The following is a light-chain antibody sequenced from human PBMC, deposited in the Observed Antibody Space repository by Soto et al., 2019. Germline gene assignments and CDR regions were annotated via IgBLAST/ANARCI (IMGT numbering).Light chain of an antibody. Sequence: QSVLTQPASVSGSPGQSITISCTGTSSDVGGFNSVSWYQLRPGTAPKLILYDVVDRPSGVSYRFSGSKSGNTASLTISGLQAADEADYFCSSYTSTMTNVFGSGTKAPVL. CDR2: DVV. J-gene: IGLJ1*01. V-gene: IGLV2-14*03. CDR3: SSYTSTMTNV. CDR1: SSDVGGFNS.